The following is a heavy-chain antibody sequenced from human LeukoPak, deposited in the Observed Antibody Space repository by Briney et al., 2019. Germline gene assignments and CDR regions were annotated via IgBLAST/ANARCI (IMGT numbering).Heavy chain of an antibody. J-gene: IGHJ6*02. CDR3: ARDVQNGELLYYYVYYYGMDV. CDR1: GFTSSSYS. Sequence: PGGSLRLSCAASGFTSSSYSMNWVRQAPGKGLEWVSSISSSSSYIYYADSVKGRFTISRDNAKNSLYLQMNSLRAEDTAVYYCARDVQNGELLYYYVYYYGMDVWGQGTTVTVSS. D-gene: IGHD2-2*02. V-gene: IGHV3-21*01. CDR2: ISSSSSYI.